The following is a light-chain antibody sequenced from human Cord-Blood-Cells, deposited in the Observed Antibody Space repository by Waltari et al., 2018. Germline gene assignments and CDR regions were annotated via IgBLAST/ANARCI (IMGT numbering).Light chain of an antibody. CDR2: GNN. CDR3: QSYDSSLSGYV. J-gene: IGLJ1*01. Sequence: QSVLTQPPSVSGAPGQRVTISCTGSSSNIGAGYDVHWYQQLPGTAPKLLIYGNNKRPSGVPDRFSCSKSGTSASLAITGLQAEDEADYCCQSYDSSLSGYVFGTGTKVTVL. CDR1: SSNIGAGYD. V-gene: IGLV1-40*01.